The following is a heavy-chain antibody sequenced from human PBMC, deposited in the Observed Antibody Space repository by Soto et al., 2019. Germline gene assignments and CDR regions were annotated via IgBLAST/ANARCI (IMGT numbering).Heavy chain of an antibody. CDR3: ARVAVAGPPYYYYGMDV. Sequence: SQTLSLTCAISGDSVSSNSAAWNWIRQSPSRGLEWLGRTYYRSKWYNDYAVSVKSRITINPDTSKNQFSLQLNSVTPEDTAVYYYARVAVAGPPYYYYGMDVWGQGTTVTVSS. J-gene: IGHJ6*02. CDR1: GDSVSSNSAA. V-gene: IGHV6-1*01. CDR2: TYYRSKWYN. D-gene: IGHD6-19*01.